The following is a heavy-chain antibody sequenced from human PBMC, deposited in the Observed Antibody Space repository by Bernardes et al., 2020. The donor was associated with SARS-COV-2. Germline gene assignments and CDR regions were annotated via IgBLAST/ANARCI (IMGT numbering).Heavy chain of an antibody. Sequence: GGSLRLSCAASGFTVSSNYMSWVRQAPGKGLEWVSVIYSGGSTYYADSVKGRFTISRDNSKNTLYLQMNSLRAEDTAVYYCARSFGGVGATEHFDYWGQGTLVTVSS. V-gene: IGHV3-53*01. CDR2: IYSGGST. CDR1: GFTVSSNY. D-gene: IGHD1-26*01. J-gene: IGHJ4*02. CDR3: ARSFGGVGATEHFDY.